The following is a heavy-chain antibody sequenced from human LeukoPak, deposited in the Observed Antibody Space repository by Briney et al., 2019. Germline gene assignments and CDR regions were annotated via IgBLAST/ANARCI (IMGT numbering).Heavy chain of an antibody. CDR3: AKVPLVTAFKYFDY. CDR1: GFTVSNNY. Sequence: PGGSLRLSCAVSGFTVSNNYMSWVRQAPGKGLEWVSSISGSGGSTYYADSVKGRFTISRDNSKNTLYLQMNSLRAEDTAVYYCAKVPLVTAFKYFDYWGQGTLVTVSS. V-gene: IGHV3-23*01. J-gene: IGHJ4*02. D-gene: IGHD2-21*02. CDR2: ISGSGGST.